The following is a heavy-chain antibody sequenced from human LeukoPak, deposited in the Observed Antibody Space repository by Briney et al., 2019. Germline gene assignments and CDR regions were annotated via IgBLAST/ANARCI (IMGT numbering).Heavy chain of an antibody. CDR1: GGSFSSYY. CDR3: ARDSGWYWYDY. CDR2: IYTTGST. V-gene: IGHV4-4*07. Sequence: SETLSLTCTVSGGSFSSYYYNWIRQSAGKRLEWIGRIYTTGSTNYSPSFKSRVTMSVATSKNQLSLRLSSVTAADTAVYYCARDSGWYWYDYWGQGTLVTVSS. D-gene: IGHD6-19*01. J-gene: IGHJ4*02.